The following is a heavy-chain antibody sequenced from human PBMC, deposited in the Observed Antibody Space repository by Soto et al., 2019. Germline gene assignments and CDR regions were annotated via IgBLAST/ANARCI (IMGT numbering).Heavy chain of an antibody. CDR3: AKVLAIFGVVVDY. CDR2: VSWNSEIV. D-gene: IGHD3-3*01. J-gene: IGHJ4*02. V-gene: IGHV3-9*01. Sequence: GGSLRLSCEASGFKFGDYAMHWVRQAPGKGLEWVSGVSWNSEIVGYADSVKGRFTISRDNAKNSLYLEMNSLRIEDTALYYCAKVLAIFGVVVDYWGQGTLVTVSS. CDR1: GFKFGDYA.